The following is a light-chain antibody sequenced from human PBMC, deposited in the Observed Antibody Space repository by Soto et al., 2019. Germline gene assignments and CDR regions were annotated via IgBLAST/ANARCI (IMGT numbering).Light chain of an antibody. J-gene: IGLJ1*01. CDR3: GSYGWSNNYV. CDR2: EVS. V-gene: IGLV2-8*01. Sequence: QSALTQPPSASGSPGQSVTISCTGTSSDVGGYNYVSWYQQHPSKAPKIIIYEVSKRPSGVPDRFSSSKSGNTASLTVSGLQAEDEADYYCGSYGWSNNYVFGTGTELTLL. CDR1: SSDVGGYNY.